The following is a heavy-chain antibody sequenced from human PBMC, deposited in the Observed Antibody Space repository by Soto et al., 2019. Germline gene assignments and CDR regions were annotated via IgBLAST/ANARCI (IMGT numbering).Heavy chain of an antibody. CDR1: GGSISSGGYY. V-gene: IGHV4-31*03. Sequence: SETLSLTCTVSGGSISSGGYYWSWIRQHPGKGLEWIGYIYYSGSTYYNPSLKSRVTISVDTSKNQLSLKLSSVTAADTAVYYCAKETRNDFWSGYYSYWGQGTLVTVSS. CDR3: AKETRNDFWSGYYSY. J-gene: IGHJ4*02. CDR2: IYYSGST. D-gene: IGHD3-3*01.